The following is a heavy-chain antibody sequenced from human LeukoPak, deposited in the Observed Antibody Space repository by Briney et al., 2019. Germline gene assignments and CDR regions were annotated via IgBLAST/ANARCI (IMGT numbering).Heavy chain of an antibody. CDR2: IYSTGST. CDR3: ARQIASAGTAGFDF. V-gene: IGHV4-4*07. J-gene: IGHJ4*02. D-gene: IGHD6-13*01. CDR1: GGSISSYY. Sequence: KPSETLSLTCTVAGGSISSYYWSWIRQPAGKGLEWIGRIYSTGSTNYNPSLKSRVTMSVDTSKNQCSLRLRSVTAADTAVYYCARQIASAGTAGFDFWGQGALVTVSS.